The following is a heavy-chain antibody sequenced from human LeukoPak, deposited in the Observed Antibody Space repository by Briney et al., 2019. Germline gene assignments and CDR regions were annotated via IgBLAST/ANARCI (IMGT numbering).Heavy chain of an antibody. V-gene: IGHV3-74*01. CDR3: ARVNWELRDAFDI. J-gene: IGHJ3*02. CDR1: GFTFSSYW. D-gene: IGHD1-26*01. Sequence: GGSLRLSCAASGFTFSSYWMHWVRQAPGKGLVWVSRINSDGSSTSYADSVKGRFTISRDNDKNTLYLQMNSLRAEDTAVYYCARVNWELRDAFDIWGQGTMVTVSS. CDR2: INSDGSST.